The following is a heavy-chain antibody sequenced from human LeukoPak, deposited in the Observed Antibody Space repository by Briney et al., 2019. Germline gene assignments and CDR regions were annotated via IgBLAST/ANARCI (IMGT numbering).Heavy chain of an antibody. J-gene: IGHJ4*02. CDR1: GFTFSSSA. Sequence: GGSLRLSCAASGFTFSSSAMTWVRQPPGKGLEWASTITASGGGTYYADSVKGRFTISRDDSNNALYLQMHSLRAEDTALYYCASGPPFLKYFEYWGQGTLVTVSS. CDR3: ASGPPFLKYFEY. CDR2: ITASGGGT. D-gene: IGHD3-3*01. V-gene: IGHV3-23*01.